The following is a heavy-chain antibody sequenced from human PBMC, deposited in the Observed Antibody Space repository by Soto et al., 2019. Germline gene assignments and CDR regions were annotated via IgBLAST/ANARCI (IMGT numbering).Heavy chain of an antibody. D-gene: IGHD3-22*01. CDR3: ARGGRDYEGSGYYQGHV. J-gene: IGHJ6*02. V-gene: IGHV1-69*12. Sequence: QVQLVQSGAEVKKPGSSVKVSCKSSGGTFSNYGFSWVRQAPGQGLECMGVIVPIFGAEHPQKFQGRVTITGDDSTNTVFMELKGLGAEDTAVYDCARGGRDYEGSGYYQGHVWGQGTTVTVSS. CDR1: GGTFSNYG. CDR2: IVPIFGA.